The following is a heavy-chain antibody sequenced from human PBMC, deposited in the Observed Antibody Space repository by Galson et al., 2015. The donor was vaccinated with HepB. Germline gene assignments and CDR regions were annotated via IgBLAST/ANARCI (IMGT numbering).Heavy chain of an antibody. CDR1: GYSISSGYY. CDR3: ARGEWLLGNAFDI. J-gene: IGHJ3*02. CDR2: IYHSGST. V-gene: IGHV4-38-2*02. D-gene: IGHD3-3*01. Sequence: SETLSLTCTVSGYSISSGYYWGWIRQPPGKGLEWIGSIYHSGSTYYNPSLKSRVTISVDTSKNQFSLKLSSVTAADTAVYYCARGEWLLGNAFDIWGQGTMVTVSS.